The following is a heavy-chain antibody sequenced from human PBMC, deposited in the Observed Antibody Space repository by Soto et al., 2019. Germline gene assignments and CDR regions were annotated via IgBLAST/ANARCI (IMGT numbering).Heavy chain of an antibody. D-gene: IGHD6-19*01. Sequence: GGSLRLSCAVSGFTFTNYGFNWVRPAPGKGLEWVSSVSKSDYTYYSDSVKGRFTISRDNAKNSVSLQMNNLRDEDTAVYYCTREDSIIIPAVADFWGQGTLVTVSS. CDR2: VSKSDYT. V-gene: IGHV3-21*01. CDR1: GFTFTNYG. J-gene: IGHJ4*02. CDR3: TREDSIIIPAVADF.